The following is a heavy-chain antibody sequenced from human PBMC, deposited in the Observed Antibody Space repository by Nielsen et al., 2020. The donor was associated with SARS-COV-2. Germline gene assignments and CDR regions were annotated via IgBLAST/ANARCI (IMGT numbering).Heavy chain of an antibody. D-gene: IGHD7-27*01. Sequence: GESLKISCAASGFTFSNYWMHWVRQAPGKGLVWVARVSMDGRGTNYADSVKGRFTISRDNAENTLHLDMSSLRVGDSAVYYCTRDRHHWDLDNWGQGALVTVSS. CDR3: TRDRHHWDLDN. CDR2: VSMDGRGT. V-gene: IGHV3-74*01. CDR1: GFTFSNYW. J-gene: IGHJ4*02.